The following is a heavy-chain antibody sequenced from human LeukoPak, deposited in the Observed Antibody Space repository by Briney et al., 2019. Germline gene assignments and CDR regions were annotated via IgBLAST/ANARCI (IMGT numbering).Heavy chain of an antibody. Sequence: SETLSLTCTVSGGSISSYYWSWIRQPPGKGLEWIGYINYSGSTNYNPSLKSRVTISVDTSKNQFSLKLSSVTAADTAVYYCARGVIGYRRYFDYWGQGTLVTVSS. CDR1: GGSISSYY. V-gene: IGHV4-59*12. CDR3: ARGVIGYRRYFDY. D-gene: IGHD3-16*02. J-gene: IGHJ4*02. CDR2: INYSGST.